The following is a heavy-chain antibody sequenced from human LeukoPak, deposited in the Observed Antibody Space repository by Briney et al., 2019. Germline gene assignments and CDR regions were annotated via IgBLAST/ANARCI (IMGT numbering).Heavy chain of an antibody. Sequence: PGGSLRLSCAASGFTFSRFSMHWVRQAPGKGLEYVSAINTDGDRTYYADSVKGRFTISRDNSKNTLYLQMNSLRAEDTAVYYCARISETKFDYWGQGTLVTVSS. CDR1: GFTFSRFS. J-gene: IGHJ4*02. CDR3: ARISETKFDY. V-gene: IGHV3-64*02. CDR2: INTDGDRT.